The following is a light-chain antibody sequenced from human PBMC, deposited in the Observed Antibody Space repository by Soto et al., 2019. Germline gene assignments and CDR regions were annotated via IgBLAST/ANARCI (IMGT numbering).Light chain of an antibody. J-gene: IGKJ1*01. V-gene: IGKV1-5*03. CDR3: QYYDNFCWT. CDR1: QSISSC. CDR2: KTS. Sequence: DIQLTQSPSTLSASVGDRVTITCRASQSISSCLAWYQQKPGKAPKFLIYKTSNLESGVPSRFSGSGSGTEFTLTISSLQPDDIATYYCQYYDNFCWTFGQGTKVEIK.